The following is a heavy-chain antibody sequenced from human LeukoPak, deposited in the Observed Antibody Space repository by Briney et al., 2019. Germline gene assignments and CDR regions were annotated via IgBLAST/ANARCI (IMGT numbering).Heavy chain of an antibody. J-gene: IGHJ4*02. CDR3: ARDDYSNYGFDY. D-gene: IGHD4-11*01. CDR2: ISYDGSNK. Sequence: PGGSLRLSCAASGFTFSSYAMHWVRQAPGKGLEWVAVISYDGSNKYYADSVKGRFTISRDSSKNTLYLQMNSLRAEDTAVYYCARDDYSNYGFDYWGQGTLVTVSS. CDR1: GFTFSSYA. V-gene: IGHV3-30-3*01.